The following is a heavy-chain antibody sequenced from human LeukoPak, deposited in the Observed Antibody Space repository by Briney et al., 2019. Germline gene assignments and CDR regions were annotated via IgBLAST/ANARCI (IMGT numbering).Heavy chain of an antibody. J-gene: IGHJ4*02. CDR2: IYHSGST. CDR3: AREDYRSGSVDY. D-gene: IGHD3-10*01. V-gene: IGHV4-39*07. Sequence: SETLSLTCTVSGGSISSGGYYWSWIRQHPGKGLEWIGEIYHSGSTNYNPSLKSRVTISVDKSKNQSSLKLSSVTAADTAVYYCAREDYRSGSVDYWGQGTLVTVSS. CDR1: GGSISSGGYY.